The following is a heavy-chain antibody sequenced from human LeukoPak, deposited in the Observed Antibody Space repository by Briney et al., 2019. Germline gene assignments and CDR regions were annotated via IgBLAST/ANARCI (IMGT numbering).Heavy chain of an antibody. CDR3: AREDVQQLHYYYYGMDV. D-gene: IGHD6-13*01. CDR2: TYYRSKWYN. Sequence: SQTLSLTCAISGDSVSSNSAAWNWIRQSPSRGLEWLGRTYYRSKWYNDYAVSVKSRITINPDTSKNQFSLQLNSVTPEDTAVYYCAREDVQQLHYYYYGMDVWGQGTTVTVSS. V-gene: IGHV6-1*01. CDR1: GDSVSSNSAA. J-gene: IGHJ6*02.